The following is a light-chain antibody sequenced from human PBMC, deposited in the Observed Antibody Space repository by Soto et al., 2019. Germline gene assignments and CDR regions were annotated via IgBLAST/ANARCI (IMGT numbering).Light chain of an antibody. Sequence: QTVVTQEPSFSVSPGRTVTLTCGLSSGSVSTSYYPSWYQQTPGQAPRTLIYSTNTRSSGVPDRFSGSILGNKAALTITGAQADDESDYYCVLYMGSGPRVFGGGTQLTVL. CDR3: VLYMGSGPRV. V-gene: IGLV8-61*01. CDR2: STN. J-gene: IGLJ3*02. CDR1: SGSVSTSYY.